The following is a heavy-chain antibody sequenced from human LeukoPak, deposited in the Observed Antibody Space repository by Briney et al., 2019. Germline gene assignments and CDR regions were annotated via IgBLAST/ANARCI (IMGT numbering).Heavy chain of an antibody. CDR3: AKRGVVIRVILVGFHKEAYYFDS. V-gene: IGHV3-23*01. J-gene: IGHJ4*02. D-gene: IGHD3-22*01. Sequence: GGSLGLSCAVSGITLSNYGMSWVRQAPGKGLEWVAGISDSGGRTNYADSVKGRFTISRDNPKNTLYLQMNSLRAEDTAVYFCAKRGVVIRVILVGFHKEAYYFDSWGQGALATVSS. CDR1: GITLSNYG. CDR2: ISDSGGRT.